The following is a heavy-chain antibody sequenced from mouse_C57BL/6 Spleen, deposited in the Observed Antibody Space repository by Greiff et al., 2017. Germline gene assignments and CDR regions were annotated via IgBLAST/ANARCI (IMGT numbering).Heavy chain of an antibody. D-gene: IGHD1-1*01. Sequence: EVQLQQSGPELVKPGASVKIPCKASGYTFTDYNMDWVKQSHGKSLEWIGDINPNNGGTIYNQKFKGKATLTVDKSSSTAYMELRSLTSEDTAVYYCARGNYYKYFDVWGTGTTVTVSS. CDR1: GYTFTDYN. CDR3: ARGNYYKYFDV. V-gene: IGHV1-18*01. J-gene: IGHJ1*03. CDR2: INPNNGGT.